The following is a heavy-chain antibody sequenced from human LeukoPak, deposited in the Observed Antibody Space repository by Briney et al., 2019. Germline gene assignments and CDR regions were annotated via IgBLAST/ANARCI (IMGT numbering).Heavy chain of an antibody. CDR3: ARSGGLLWFGELLPPYYYYGMDV. J-gene: IGHJ6*02. Sequence: SETLSLTCTVSGVSISSYYWNWIRQRPGKGLEWIGYIYYSGSTNYNPSLKSRVTISVDTSKNQFSLKLSSVTAADTAVYYCARSGGLLWFGELLPPYYYYGMDVWGQGTTVTVSS. V-gene: IGHV4-59*01. CDR2: IYYSGST. CDR1: GVSISSYY. D-gene: IGHD3-10*01.